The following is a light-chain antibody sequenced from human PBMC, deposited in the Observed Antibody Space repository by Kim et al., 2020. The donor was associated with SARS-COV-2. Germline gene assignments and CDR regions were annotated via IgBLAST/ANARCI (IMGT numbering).Light chain of an antibody. CDR3: SSYTSSSTLYV. CDR2: DVS. CDR1: SRDVGGYNY. J-gene: IGLJ1*01. V-gene: IGLV2-14*03. Sequence: SITTSGTRTSRDVGGYNYFSWYQQHPGKAPKLMIYDVSNRPSGVSNRFSGSKSGNTASLTISGLQAEDEADYYCSSYTSSSTLYVFGTGTKVTVL.